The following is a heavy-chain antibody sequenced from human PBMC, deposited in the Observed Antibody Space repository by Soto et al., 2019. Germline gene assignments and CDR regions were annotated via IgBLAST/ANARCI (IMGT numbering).Heavy chain of an antibody. D-gene: IGHD1-7*01. CDR3: AGTTSHYWYYMDV. CDR2: TYYRSRWYN. Sequence: SQTLSLTCAIPGDSVSRNSAAWNWFRQSPSRGLEWLGRTYYRSRWYNDYAVSVRSRITVNPDTSKNQFSLQLTSVTPEDTAVYYCAGTTSHYWYYMDVWGKGTTVTSP. CDR1: GDSVSRNSAA. V-gene: IGHV6-1*01. J-gene: IGHJ6*03.